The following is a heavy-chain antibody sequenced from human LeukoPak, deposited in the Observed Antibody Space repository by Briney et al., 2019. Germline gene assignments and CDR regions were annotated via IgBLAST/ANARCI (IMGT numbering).Heavy chain of an antibody. V-gene: IGHV4-61*02. J-gene: IGHJ3*02. D-gene: IGHD6-13*01. CDR2: IYTSGST. CDR1: GGSISSGSYY. CDR3: ARLYSSWSDDAFDI. Sequence: SQTLSLTCTVSGGSISSGSYYWSWIRQPAGKGLEWIGRIYTSGSTNYNPSLKSRVTISIDTSKNQFSLKPSSVTATDTAVYYCARLYSSWSDDAFDIWGQGTMVTVSS.